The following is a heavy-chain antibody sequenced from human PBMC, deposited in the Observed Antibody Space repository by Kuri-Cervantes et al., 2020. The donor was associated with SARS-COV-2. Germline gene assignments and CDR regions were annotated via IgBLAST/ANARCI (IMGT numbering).Heavy chain of an antibody. J-gene: IGHJ5*02. D-gene: IGHD2-15*01. Sequence: SGPTLAKPTQTLTLTCTFSWFSLSTSRMGVGWIRQPPGKALEWLALIYWNDDKRYSPSLRSRLTITKDTSKNQVVLTMTNMDPVDTPTYYCTKAATPNWFDPWGQGTLVTVSS. CDR3: TKAATPNWFDP. CDR2: IYWNDDK. CDR1: WFSLSTSRMG. V-gene: IGHV2-5*01.